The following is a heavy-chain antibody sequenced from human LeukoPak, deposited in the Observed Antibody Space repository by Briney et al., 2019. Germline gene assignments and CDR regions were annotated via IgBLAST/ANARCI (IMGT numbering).Heavy chain of an antibody. CDR1: GYTFTDYG. V-gene: IGHV1-18*01. CDR3: ARDEIFGVVTHFDY. CDR2: ISVYNVNT. Sequence: APVKVSCKTSGYTFTDYGISWVRQAPGQGLEWMGWISVYNVNTNYAQKFQGRVTMTRDTSTNTVYMELTSLTSDDTAVYFCARDEIFGVVTHFDYWGQGTLVIVSS. D-gene: IGHD3-3*01. J-gene: IGHJ4*02.